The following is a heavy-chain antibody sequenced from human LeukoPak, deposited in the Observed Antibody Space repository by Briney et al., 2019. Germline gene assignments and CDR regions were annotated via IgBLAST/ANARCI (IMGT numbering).Heavy chain of an antibody. CDR2: IYHSGST. J-gene: IGHJ5*02. CDR1: GGSISSGGYY. Sequence: SETLSLTCTVSGGSISSGGYYWSWIRQPPGKGLEWIGYIYHSGSTYYNPSLKSRVTISVDRSKNQFSLKLSSVTAADTAVYYCARDRAQNWFDPWGQGTLVTVSS. CDR3: ARDRAQNWFDP. V-gene: IGHV4-30-2*01.